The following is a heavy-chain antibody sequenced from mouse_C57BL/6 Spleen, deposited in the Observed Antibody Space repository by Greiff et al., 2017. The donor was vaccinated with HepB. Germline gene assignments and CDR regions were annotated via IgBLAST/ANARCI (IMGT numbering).Heavy chain of an antibody. CDR2: IDPSDSYT. J-gene: IGHJ1*03. CDR1: GYTFTSYW. D-gene: IGHD2-4*01. CDR3: ARGSMTTTDWYFDV. V-gene: IGHV1-50*01. Sequence: VQLQQPGAELVKPGASVKLSCKASGYTFTSYWMQWVKQRPGQGLEWIGEIDPSDSYTNYNQKLKGKATLTVDTSSSTAYMQLRSLTSEDSAVYYCARGSMTTTDWYFDVWGTGTTVTVSS.